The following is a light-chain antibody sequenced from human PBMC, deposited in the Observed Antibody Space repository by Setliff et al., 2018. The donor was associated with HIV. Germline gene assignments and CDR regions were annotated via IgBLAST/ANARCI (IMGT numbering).Light chain of an antibody. CDR2: YDP. V-gene: IGLV3-21*04. CDR1: DIGSKS. Sequence: SYELTQPPSVSLAPGETARITRGGNDIGSKSVHWYQQKPGQAPVLVIFYDPDRLSGIPERFSGSSSGNTATLTISRVDAGDEADYYCQVWDSTTDHYVFGTGTKVTVL. J-gene: IGLJ1*01. CDR3: QVWDSTTDHYV.